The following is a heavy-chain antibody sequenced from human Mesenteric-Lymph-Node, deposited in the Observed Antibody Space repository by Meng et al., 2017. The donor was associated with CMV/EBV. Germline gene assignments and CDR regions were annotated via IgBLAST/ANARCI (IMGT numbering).Heavy chain of an antibody. CDR1: GYSFTSKW. CDR3: ARHGQGGSGSWWFDP. Sequence: SGYSFTSKWISWVRQMPGKGLEWMGRIDPFDSYTGYSPSFQGHVTISVDKSISTAYLQWSSLKASDTAMYYCARHGQGGSGSWWFDPWGQGTLVTVSS. D-gene: IGHD3-10*01. CDR2: IDPFDSYT. J-gene: IGHJ5*02. V-gene: IGHV5-10-1*01.